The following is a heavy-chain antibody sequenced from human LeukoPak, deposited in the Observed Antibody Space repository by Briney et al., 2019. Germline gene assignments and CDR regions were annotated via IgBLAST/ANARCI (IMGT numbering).Heavy chain of an antibody. Sequence: SETLSLTCTVSGYSISSGYFWGWIRQPPGKGLEWIGTIYHSGSTYYNASLESRVTISVDTSKNQFSLKLSSVTAADTAVYYCARDRYSYGRPYYYYMDVWGKGTTVTISS. CDR2: IYHSGST. CDR3: ARDRYSYGRPYYYYMDV. D-gene: IGHD5-18*01. V-gene: IGHV4-38-2*02. J-gene: IGHJ6*03. CDR1: GYSISSGYF.